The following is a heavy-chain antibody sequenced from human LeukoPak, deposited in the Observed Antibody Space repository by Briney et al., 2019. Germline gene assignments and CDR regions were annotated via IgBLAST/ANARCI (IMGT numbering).Heavy chain of an antibody. CDR1: GDSITSYY. CDR3: ARLSNYGILTGNSWFDS. CDR2: IYYSGST. V-gene: IGHV4-59*08. Sequence: SGTLSLTCTVSGDSITSYYSTWIRQPPGKGLEWIGYIYYSGSTNYRPSLKSRVTISLDKSKTQFFLKLSSVAAADTAVYYCARLSNYGILTGNSWFDSWGQGTLVTVSS. J-gene: IGHJ5*01. D-gene: IGHD3-9*01.